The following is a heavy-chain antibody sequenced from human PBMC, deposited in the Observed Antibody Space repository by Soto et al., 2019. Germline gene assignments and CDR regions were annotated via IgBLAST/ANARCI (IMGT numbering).Heavy chain of an antibody. J-gene: IGHJ6*02. CDR3: ARDREPTVTTTVGDKYYYYGMGV. Sequence: SLRLSFEPSGLTFSSYAMHGVRPASGKRLEWVAVISYDGSKKYYADSVKGRFTISRDNSKNTPYLQMISLRAEDTAVYYCARDREPTVTTTVGDKYYYYGMGVWGQGTTVTVSS. CDR1: GLTFSSYA. V-gene: IGHV3-30-3*01. CDR2: ISYDGSKK. D-gene: IGHD4-17*01.